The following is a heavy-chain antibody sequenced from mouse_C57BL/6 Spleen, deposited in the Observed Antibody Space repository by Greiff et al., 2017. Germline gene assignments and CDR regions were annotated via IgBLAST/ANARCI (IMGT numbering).Heavy chain of an antibody. CDR2: IYPGDGDT. V-gene: IGHV1-80*01. J-gene: IGHJ2*01. CDR3: ARWATTVGDY. Sequence: VQGVESGAELVKPGASVKISCKASGYAFSSYWMNWVKQRPGKGLEWIGQIYPGDGDTNYNGKFKGKATLTADKSSSTAYMQLSSLTSEDSAVYCCARWATTVGDYWGQGTTLTVSS. D-gene: IGHD1-1*01. CDR1: GYAFSSYW.